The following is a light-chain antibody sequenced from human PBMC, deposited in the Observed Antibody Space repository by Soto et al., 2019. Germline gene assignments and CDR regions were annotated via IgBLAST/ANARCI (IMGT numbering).Light chain of an antibody. J-gene: IGKJ1*01. CDR1: QYINTR. V-gene: IGKV3-20*01. CDR3: QQYGSSPPT. CDR2: GAS. Sequence: EIVLTQSPATLSSFPGDRVTLSCRASQYINTRLAWYQHRPGQAPRLLIHGASTRAPGFPARFSGSGSGTDFTLIISRLEPEDFAVYYCQQYGSSPPTFGQGTKVDIK.